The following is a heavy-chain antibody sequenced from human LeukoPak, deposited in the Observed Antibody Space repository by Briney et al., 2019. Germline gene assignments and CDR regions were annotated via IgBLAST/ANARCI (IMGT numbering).Heavy chain of an antibody. J-gene: IGHJ5*02. CDR2: IYYSGST. CDR3: AREGTTYYYDTSGYRPPSGS. CDR1: GGSISSYY. Sequence: SETLSLTCTVSGGSISSYYWSWIRQPPGKGLEWIGYIYYSGSTNYNPPLKSRVTISVDTSKNQFSLKLSSVTAADTAVYYCAREGTTYYYDTSGYRPPSGSWGQGALVTVSS. V-gene: IGHV4-59*12. D-gene: IGHD3-22*01.